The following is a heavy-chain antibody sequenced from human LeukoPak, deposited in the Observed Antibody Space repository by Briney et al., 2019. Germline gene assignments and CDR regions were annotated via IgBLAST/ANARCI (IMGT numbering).Heavy chain of an antibody. D-gene: IGHD3-22*01. CDR2: IWYDGSNK. J-gene: IGHJ4*02. V-gene: IGHV3-33*01. CDR1: GFTFSSYG. CDR3: ARGSWYDSSFDY. Sequence: PGGSLRLSCAASGFTFSSYGMPWVRQAPGKGLEWVAVIWYDGSNKYYADSVKGRFTISRDNSKNTLYLQMNSLRAEDTAVYYCARGSWYDSSFDYWGQGTLVTVSS.